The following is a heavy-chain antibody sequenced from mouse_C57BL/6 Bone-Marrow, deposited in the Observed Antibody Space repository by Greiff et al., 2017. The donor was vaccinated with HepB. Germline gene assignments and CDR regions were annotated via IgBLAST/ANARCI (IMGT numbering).Heavy chain of an antibody. CDR1: GYTFTSYW. J-gene: IGHJ2*01. D-gene: IGHD1-1*01. CDR3: ARGYLLLFYYFDY. CDR2: IYPGSGST. Sequence: QVQLQQPGAELVKPGASVKMSCKASGYTFTSYWITWVKQRPGQGLEWIGDIYPGSGSTNYNEKFKSKATLTVDTSSSTAYMQLSSLTSEDSAVYYCARGYLLLFYYFDYWGQGTLSQSPQ. V-gene: IGHV1-55*01.